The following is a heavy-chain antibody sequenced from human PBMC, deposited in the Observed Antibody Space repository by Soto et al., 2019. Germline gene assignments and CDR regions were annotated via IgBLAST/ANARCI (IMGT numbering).Heavy chain of an antibody. CDR1: GASTNAYY. Sequence: QVQLQASGPGLVKPSETLSLTCTVSGASTNAYYWNWIRQPPGKGLECIGYISYSGSTVYNPSLKSRVAISVDPSKNQISLKLSSVTAADTAVYYCASSDWYNGYFDYWDQGTLVTVSS. V-gene: IGHV4-59*08. CDR2: ISYSGST. CDR3: ASSDWYNGYFDY. D-gene: IGHD6-19*01. J-gene: IGHJ4*02.